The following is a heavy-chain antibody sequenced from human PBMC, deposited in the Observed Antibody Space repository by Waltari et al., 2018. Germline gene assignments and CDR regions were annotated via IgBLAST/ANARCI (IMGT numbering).Heavy chain of an antibody. Sequence: QLQLQESGPGLVKPSETLSLTCTVSGGSISTKYHWGWIRQPPGKGLEWMGNMQYRGSTFYNPSLKSRVTISLDTSKNQFSLRLSSVGAADTAVYFCGRIAFGDDGGYFQHWGQGTLVTVSS. CDR3: GRIAFGDDGGYFQH. CDR2: MQYRGST. J-gene: IGHJ1*01. V-gene: IGHV4-39*01. D-gene: IGHD4-17*01. CDR1: GGSISTKYH.